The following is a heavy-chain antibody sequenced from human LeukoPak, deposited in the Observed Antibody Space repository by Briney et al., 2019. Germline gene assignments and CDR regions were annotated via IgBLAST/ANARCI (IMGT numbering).Heavy chain of an antibody. Sequence: SETLSLTCAVYGGSFSGYNWSWIRQPPGKGLEWIGEINHSGSTNYNPSLKSRVTISVDTSKNQFSLKLSSVTAAGTAMYYCARRGPVDGYRRGLLYYWGQGTLVTVSS. CDR1: GGSFSGYN. CDR2: INHSGST. V-gene: IGHV4-34*01. CDR3: ARRGPVDGYRRGLLYY. J-gene: IGHJ4*02. D-gene: IGHD5-24*01.